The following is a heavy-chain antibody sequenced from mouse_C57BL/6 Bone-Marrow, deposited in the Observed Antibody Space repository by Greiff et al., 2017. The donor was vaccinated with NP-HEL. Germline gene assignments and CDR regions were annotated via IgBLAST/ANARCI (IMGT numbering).Heavy chain of an antibody. D-gene: IGHD1-1*01. Sequence: VQLQQSGPELVKPGASVKISCKASGYTFTDYYMNWVKQSHGKSLEWIGDINPNNGGTSYNQKFKGKATLTVDKSSSTAYMELRSLTSEDSAVYYCARRGYYGSRGIDYWGQGTTLTVSS. CDR2: INPNNGGT. J-gene: IGHJ2*01. V-gene: IGHV1-26*01. CDR1: GYTFTDYY. CDR3: ARRGYYGSRGIDY.